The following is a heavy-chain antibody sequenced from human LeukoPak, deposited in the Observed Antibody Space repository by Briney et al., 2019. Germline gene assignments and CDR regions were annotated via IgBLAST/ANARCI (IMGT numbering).Heavy chain of an antibody. CDR2: IYYSGST. V-gene: IGHV4-59*01. J-gene: IGHJ5*02. D-gene: IGHD1-1*01. CDR1: GGSISSYY. Sequence: KPSETLSLTCTVSGGSISSYYWSWIRQPPGKGLEWIGYIYYSGSTNYNPSLKSRVTISVDTSKNQFSLKLSSVTAADTAVYYCARGVKGYNWNDMMSWFDPWGQGTLVTVSS. CDR3: ARGVKGYNWNDMMSWFDP.